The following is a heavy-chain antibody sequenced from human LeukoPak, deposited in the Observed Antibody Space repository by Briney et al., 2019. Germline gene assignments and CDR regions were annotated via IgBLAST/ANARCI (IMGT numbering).Heavy chain of an antibody. CDR3: ARVSITLSGPFDY. J-gene: IGHJ4*02. D-gene: IGHD3-10*01. CDR1: GFTFSSYG. Sequence: PGGSLRLSCAASGFTFSSYGMNWVRQAPGKGLEWVSAISGSDGSTYYADSVRGRFTISRDNSRNTLYLQMNSLRAEDTAVYYCARVSITLSGPFDYWGQGTLVTVSS. CDR2: ISGSDGST. V-gene: IGHV3-23*01.